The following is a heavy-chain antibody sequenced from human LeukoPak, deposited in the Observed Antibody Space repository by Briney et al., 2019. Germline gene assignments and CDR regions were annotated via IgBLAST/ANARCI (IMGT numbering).Heavy chain of an antibody. J-gene: IGHJ4*02. CDR2: IYYSGST. D-gene: IGHD6-19*01. V-gene: IGHV4-59*08. CDR1: GGSISSYY. CDR3: PRHAPVAAERNFDN. Sequence: SETLSLTCTVSGGSISSYYWSWIRQPPGKGLEWIGYIYYSGSTNYNPSLKSRVTISVDTSKNQFSLKLSSVTAADTAVYYCPRHAPVAAERNFDNWGQGTLVTVSS.